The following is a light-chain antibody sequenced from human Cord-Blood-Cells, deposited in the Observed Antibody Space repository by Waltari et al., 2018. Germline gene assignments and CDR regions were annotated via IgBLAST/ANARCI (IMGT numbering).Light chain of an antibody. V-gene: IGKV1-39*01. CDR1: QSISSY. Sequence: DIQMTQSPSPLSASVGDRVTITCRASQSISSYFNWYQQKPGKAPNLLIYAASSLQSGVPSRFSGSGSGTDFTLTISSLQPEDFATYYCQQSYSTPRTFGQGTKVEIK. J-gene: IGKJ1*01. CDR3: QQSYSTPRT. CDR2: AAS.